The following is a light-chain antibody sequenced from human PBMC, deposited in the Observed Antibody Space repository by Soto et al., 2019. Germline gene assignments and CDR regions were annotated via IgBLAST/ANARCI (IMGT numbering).Light chain of an antibody. CDR3: AVWDQSLTGWV. Sequence: QSVLTQPASVSGSPGQSITISCTGTSSDVGGYNYVSWYQQHPGKAPKLMIYEVSNRPSGVSNRFSGSKSGNTASLTISGLQAEDEADYYCAVWDQSLTGWVFGGGTKLTVL. J-gene: IGLJ3*02. V-gene: IGLV2-14*01. CDR1: SSDVGGYNY. CDR2: EVS.